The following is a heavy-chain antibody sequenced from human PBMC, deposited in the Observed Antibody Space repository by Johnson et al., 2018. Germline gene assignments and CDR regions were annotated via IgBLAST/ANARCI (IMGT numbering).Heavy chain of an antibody. CDR1: GFTFGSFP. CDR3: AGVAVGFSVGSCYLSHDYYYMDF. V-gene: IGHV3-30*03. J-gene: IGHJ6*03. Sequence: QVQLQESGGGLVQPGGSLRLSCAASGFTFGSFPISWVRQAPGKGLEWVAVISYGGSYKYYANSVKGRFTISRDNSKNTLYLQMNSLRAEDTAVYYCAGVAVGFSVGSCYLSHDYYYMDFWGKGTTVTVSS. D-gene: IGHD2-15*01. CDR2: ISYGGSYK.